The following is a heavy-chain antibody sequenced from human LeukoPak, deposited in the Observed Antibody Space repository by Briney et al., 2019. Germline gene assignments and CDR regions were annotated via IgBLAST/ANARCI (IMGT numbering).Heavy chain of an antibody. V-gene: IGHV1-69*05. CDR2: IIPIFGTA. CDR3: ARGPFITMVRGVPLDV. J-gene: IGHJ6*04. Sequence: GSSVKVSCKASGGTFSSYAISWVRQAPGQGLEWMGGIIPIFGTANYAQKFQGRATITTDESTSTAYMELSSLRSEDTAVYYCARGPFITMVRGVPLDVWGKGTTVTVSS. D-gene: IGHD3-10*01. CDR1: GGTFSSYA.